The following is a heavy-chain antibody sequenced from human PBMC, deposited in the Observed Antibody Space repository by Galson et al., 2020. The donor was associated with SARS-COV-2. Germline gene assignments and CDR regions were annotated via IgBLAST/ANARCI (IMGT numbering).Heavy chain of an antibody. CDR1: GGSISSGGYY. J-gene: IGHJ4*02. CDR2: ISSSSSYT. Sequence: LSLTCTVSGGSISSGGYYWSWIRQHPGKGLEWVSYISSSSSYTNYADSVKGRFTISRDNAKNSLYLQMNSLRAEDTAVYYCARDHSPYYDSSVEVGYWGQGTLVTVSS. V-gene: IGHV3-11*06. D-gene: IGHD3-22*01. CDR3: ARDHSPYYDSSVEVGY.